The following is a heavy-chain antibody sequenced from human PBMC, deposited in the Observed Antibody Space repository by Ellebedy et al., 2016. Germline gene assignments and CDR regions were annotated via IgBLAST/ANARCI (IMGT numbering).Heavy chain of an antibody. V-gene: IGHV4-4*07. J-gene: IGHJ5*02. Sequence: SETLSLTXTVSGGSINSYYWIWIRQPAGKGLEWIGLIYTTGSTRYNPSLKSRVTMSIDTSKNQFSLRLSSVTAADTAIYYCASVSLGDWNDNWFDPWGQGTLVTVSS. CDR2: IYTTGST. CDR3: ASVSLGDWNDNWFDP. D-gene: IGHD1-1*01. CDR1: GGSINSYY.